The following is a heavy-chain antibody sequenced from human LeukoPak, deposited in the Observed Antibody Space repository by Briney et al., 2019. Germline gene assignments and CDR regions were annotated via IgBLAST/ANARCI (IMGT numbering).Heavy chain of an antibody. Sequence: GASVKVSCKASGGTFSSYAISWVRQAPGQGLEWMGGIIPIFGTANYAQKFQGRVTITTDESTSTAYMELSSLRSEDTAVYYCARNGGYYDSSGYYDYWGQGTLVTVSS. CDR2: IIPIFGTA. D-gene: IGHD3-22*01. V-gene: IGHV1-69*05. CDR1: GGTFSSYA. J-gene: IGHJ4*02. CDR3: ARNGGYYDSSGYYDY.